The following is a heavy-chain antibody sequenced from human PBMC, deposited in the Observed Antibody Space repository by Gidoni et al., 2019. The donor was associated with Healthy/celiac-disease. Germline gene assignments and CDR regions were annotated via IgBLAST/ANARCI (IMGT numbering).Heavy chain of an antibody. CDR3: ARDLESYYYDSSGYSFDY. J-gene: IGHJ4*02. V-gene: IGHV3-21*01. Sequence: EVQLVESGGGLVKPGGSLRLSCAASGFTFSSYSMNWVRQAPGKGLEWVSSISSRSSYIYYADSVKGRFTISRDNAKNSLYLQMNSLRAEDTAVYYCARDLESYYYDSSGYSFDYWGQGTLVTVSS. D-gene: IGHD3-22*01. CDR2: ISSRSSYI. CDR1: GFTFSSYS.